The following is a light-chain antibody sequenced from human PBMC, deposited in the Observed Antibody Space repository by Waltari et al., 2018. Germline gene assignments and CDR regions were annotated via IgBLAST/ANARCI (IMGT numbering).Light chain of an antibody. CDR1: QNVNRY. J-gene: IGKJ2*01. Sequence: DIQVTQSPSSLSASVGDRVTITCRATQNVNRYLNWYQQKPGKAPNVLIYTTSNLQSGVPSRFSGSGFGTEVTLTISSLQPEDSATYYCQQTYTMPDTFGQGTKLEIK. CDR2: TTS. V-gene: IGKV1-39*01. CDR3: QQTYTMPDT.